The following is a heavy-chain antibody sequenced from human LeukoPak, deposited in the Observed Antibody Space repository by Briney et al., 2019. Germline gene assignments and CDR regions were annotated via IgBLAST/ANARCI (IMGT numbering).Heavy chain of an antibody. CDR2: IKSKTDGGTT. D-gene: IGHD1-7*01. V-gene: IGHV3-15*01. J-gene: IGHJ3*02. CDR3: ARDFLELRAFDI. CDR1: GFTFSNAW. Sequence: GGSLRLSCAASGFTFSNAWMSWVRQAPGKGLEWVGRIKSKTDGGTTDYAAPVKGRFTISRDDSKNTLYLQMNSLKTEDTAVYYCARDFLELRAFDIWGQGTMVTVSS.